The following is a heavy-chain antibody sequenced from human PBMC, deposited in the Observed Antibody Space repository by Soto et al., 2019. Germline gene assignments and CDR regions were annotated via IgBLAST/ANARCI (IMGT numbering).Heavy chain of an antibody. D-gene: IGHD6-6*01. Sequence: ETLSRTSAISGDSVSSNSAAWNWIRQSPSRGLEWLGRTYYRSKWYNDYAVSVKSRITINPDTSKNQFSLQLNSVTPEDTDVYYCARDQAHSSSSAVDYWGQGTLVTVYS. CDR3: ARDQAHSSSSAVDY. CDR1: GDSVSSNSAA. V-gene: IGHV6-1*01. J-gene: IGHJ4*02. CDR2: TYYRSKWYN.